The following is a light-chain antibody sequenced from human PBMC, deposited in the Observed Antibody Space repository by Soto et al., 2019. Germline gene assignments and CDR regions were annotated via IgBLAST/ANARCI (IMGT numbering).Light chain of an antibody. CDR1: SSDVGRYNF. V-gene: IGLV2-14*03. Sequence: QSALTQPASVSGSPGQSISISCTGTSSDVGRYNFVSWYQQRPGKAPKLLIYDVANRPSGISNRFSGSKSGNTASLSISGLQAEDQADDYCSSYTGSTALVYVFASGTKVTVL. CDR3: SSYTGSTALVYV. J-gene: IGLJ1*01. CDR2: DVA.